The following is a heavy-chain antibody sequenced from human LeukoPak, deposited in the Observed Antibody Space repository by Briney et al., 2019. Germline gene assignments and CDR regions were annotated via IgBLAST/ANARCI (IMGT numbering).Heavy chain of an antibody. J-gene: IGHJ4*02. CDR1: GYSISSGYY. V-gene: IGHV4-61*01. CDR2: IYYSGST. D-gene: IGHD2-15*01. CDR3: ARARWGGGGSCYIY. Sequence: SETLSLTCTVSGYSISSGYYWSWIRQPPGRGLEWIGYIYYSGSTNYNPSLKSRVTISVDTSKNQFSLKLSSVTAADTAVYYCARARWGGGGSCYIYWGQGTLVTVSS.